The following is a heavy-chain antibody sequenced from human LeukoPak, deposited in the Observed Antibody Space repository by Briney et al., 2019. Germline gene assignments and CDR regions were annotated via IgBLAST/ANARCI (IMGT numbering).Heavy chain of an antibody. J-gene: IGHJ1*01. V-gene: IGHV1-69*05. Sequence: SVKVSCKASGYTFTSYGISWVRQAPGQGLEWMRGTIAIFGTPNYAQRFQDRVSITKNESTNTVYMELSNLRSDDTAVYYCARGWDCDTTNCYLLQDWGQGTLVIVSS. D-gene: IGHD2-2*01. CDR3: ARGWDCDTTNCYLLQD. CDR2: TIAIFGTP. CDR1: GYTFTSYG.